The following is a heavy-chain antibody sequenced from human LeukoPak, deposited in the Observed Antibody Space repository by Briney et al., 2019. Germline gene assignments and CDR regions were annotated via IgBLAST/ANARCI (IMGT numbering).Heavy chain of an antibody. V-gene: IGHV4-34*01. D-gene: IGHD5-12*01. CDR3: ARSRTRVATVYFDY. J-gene: IGHJ4*02. CDR2: INHSGST. Sequence: SETLSLTCAVYGGSFSGYYWSWIRQPPGKGLEWIGEINHSGSTNYNPSLKSRVTISVDTSKNQFSLKLSSVTAADTAVYYCARSRTRVATVYFDYWGQGTLVTVSS. CDR1: GGSFSGYY.